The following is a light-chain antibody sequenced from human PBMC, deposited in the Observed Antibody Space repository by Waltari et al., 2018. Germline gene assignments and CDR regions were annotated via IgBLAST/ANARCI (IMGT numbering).Light chain of an antibody. J-gene: IGLJ2*01. CDR2: GPG. CDR1: RLRRYY. Sequence: SSDLTQDPSVSVALGQTVRITCHGYRLRRYYSNWYQQGPGQSPILVHYGPGNRASGIPDRFSGSTSGNTASLTITGAQAEDEADYYCHSRETFSTRLFGGGTRLTV. CDR3: HSRETFSTRL. V-gene: IGLV3-19*01.